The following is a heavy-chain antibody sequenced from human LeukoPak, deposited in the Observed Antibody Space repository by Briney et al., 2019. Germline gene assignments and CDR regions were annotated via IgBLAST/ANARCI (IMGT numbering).Heavy chain of an antibody. CDR1: GGTISSYY. V-gene: IGHV4-59*08. J-gene: IGHJ4*02. D-gene: IGHD3-22*01. Sequence: SETLSLTCTVSGGTISSYYWSWIRQPPGKGLEWIGYIYYSGSTNYNPSLKSRVTISVDTSKNQFSLKLSSVTAADTAVYYCARRLLSGDSSAFDYWGQGTLVTVSS. CDR3: ARRLLSGDSSAFDY. CDR2: IYYSGST.